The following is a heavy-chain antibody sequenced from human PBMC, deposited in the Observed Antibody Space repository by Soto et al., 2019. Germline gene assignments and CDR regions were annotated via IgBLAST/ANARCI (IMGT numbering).Heavy chain of an antibody. D-gene: IGHD6-19*01. J-gene: IGHJ4*02. CDR2: ITHSGSII. CDR1: GFSFSDYY. V-gene: IGHV3-11*01. Sequence: QVQLVESGGGLVKPGGSLRLSFAASGFSFSDYYMSWIRQAPGKGLECVSYITHSGSIIHYADSVKGRFTISRDNTKNSLYLQMNSLRAEDAAVYYCARLAVAGTHYFDNCGQGTLVTVSS. CDR3: ARLAVAGTHYFDN.